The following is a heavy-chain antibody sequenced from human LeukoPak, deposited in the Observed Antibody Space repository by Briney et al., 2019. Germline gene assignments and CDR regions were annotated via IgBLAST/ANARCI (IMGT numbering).Heavy chain of an antibody. CDR1: GDSISNFY. CDR2: IYTSGST. J-gene: IGHJ4*02. D-gene: IGHD4-17*01. Sequence: PSETLSLTCTVSGDSISNFYWSWIRQPAGKGLEWIGRIYTSGSTNYNPSLKSRVTMSVDTSKNQFSLKLSSVTAADTAVYYCAREATVTTHLDYWGQGTLVTVSS. CDR3: AREATVTTHLDY. V-gene: IGHV4-4*07.